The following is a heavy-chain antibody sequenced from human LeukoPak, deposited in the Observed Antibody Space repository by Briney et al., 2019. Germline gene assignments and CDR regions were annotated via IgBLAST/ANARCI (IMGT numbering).Heavy chain of an antibody. CDR2: INGGGGNT. CDR3: AKDQSYDSSGPTLDY. V-gene: IGHV3-23*01. J-gene: IGHJ4*02. CDR1: GFTFSNFA. Sequence: GGSLRLSCAVSGFTFSNFAMTWVRQAPGKGLEWISTINGGGGNTYYADSVKGRFTISRDNSKSTVYLLMNSLRAEDTAVFYCAKDQSYDSSGPTLDYWGQGTLVTVSS. D-gene: IGHD3-22*01.